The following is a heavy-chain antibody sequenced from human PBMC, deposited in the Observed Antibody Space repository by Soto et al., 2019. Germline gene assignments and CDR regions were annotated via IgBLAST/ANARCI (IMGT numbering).Heavy chain of an antibody. CDR2: INPNSGCT. Sequence: ASVKVSFKASGYTFTGYYMHWLRQAPGQGLEWMGWINPNSGCTNYAQKFQGRVTMTRDTSISTAYMELSRLRSDDTAVYYCARAPNPYSSSSGWFDPWGQGTLVTVSS. V-gene: IGHV1-2*02. J-gene: IGHJ5*02. CDR3: ARAPNPYSSSSGWFDP. CDR1: GYTFTGYY. D-gene: IGHD6-6*01.